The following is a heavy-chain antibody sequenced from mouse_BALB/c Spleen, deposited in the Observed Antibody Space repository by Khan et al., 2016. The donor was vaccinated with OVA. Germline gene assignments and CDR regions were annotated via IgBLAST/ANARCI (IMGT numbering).Heavy chain of an antibody. CDR2: MWSDGST. CDR3: ARQAYYHYYIMDY. D-gene: IGHD2-10*01. J-gene: IGHJ4*01. CDR1: GFSLTNYG. V-gene: IGHV2-6-1*01. Sequence: QVQLKQSGPGLVAPSQSLSITCTISGFSLTNYGVHWVRQPLGKGLVWLVVMWSDGSTTYNSALKSRLSVSKDNSKSQVFLKMNSLQTDDTAMYYCARQAYYHYYIMDYWGQGTSVTVSS.